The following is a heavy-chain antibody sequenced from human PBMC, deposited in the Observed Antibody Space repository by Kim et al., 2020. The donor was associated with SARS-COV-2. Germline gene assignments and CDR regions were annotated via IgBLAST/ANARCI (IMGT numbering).Heavy chain of an antibody. CDR1: GFTFSSYS. CDR2: ISSSCYI. Sequence: GGSLRLSCAASGFTFSSYSMNWVRQAPGKGLEWVSSISSSCYIYYADSVKGRFTISRDNAKNSLYLQMNSLRADDTAVYYCARGGSIVVVPAAIDGDDYYYSGMDVWGPGTPVTVSS. CDR3: ARGGSIVVVPAAIDGDDYYYSGMDV. J-gene: IGHJ6*02. D-gene: IGHD2-2*01. V-gene: IGHV3-21*01.